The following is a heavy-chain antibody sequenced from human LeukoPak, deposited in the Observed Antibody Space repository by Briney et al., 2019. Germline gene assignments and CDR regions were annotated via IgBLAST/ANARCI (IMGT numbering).Heavy chain of an antibody. CDR2: IYTSGST. D-gene: IGHD2-15*01. J-gene: IGHJ4*02. V-gene: IGHV4-4*07. CDR3: AREQIGYCSGGSCYSGPNYFDY. CDR1: CDSISSYY. Sequence: SETLSLTCTVSCDSISSYYWSWIRQPAGKGLEWIGRIYTSGSTNYNPSLKSRVTMSVDTSKNQFSLKLSSVTAADTAVYYCAREQIGYCSGGSCYSGPNYFDYWGQGTLVTVSS.